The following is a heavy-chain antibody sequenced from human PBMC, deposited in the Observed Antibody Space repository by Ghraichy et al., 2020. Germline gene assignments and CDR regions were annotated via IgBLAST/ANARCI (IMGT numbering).Heavy chain of an antibody. CDR1: GFTFSSYS. Sequence: GGSLRLSCAASGFTFSSYSMNWVRQAPGKGLEWVSSISSSSSYIYYADSVKGRFTISRDNAKNSLYLQMNSLRAEDTAVYYCARGGVAVAIDYWGQGTLVTVSS. V-gene: IGHV3-21*01. J-gene: IGHJ4*02. CDR3: ARGGVAVAIDY. D-gene: IGHD6-19*01. CDR2: ISSSSSYI.